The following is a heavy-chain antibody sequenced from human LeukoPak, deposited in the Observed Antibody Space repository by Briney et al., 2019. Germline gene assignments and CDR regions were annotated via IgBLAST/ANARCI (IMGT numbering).Heavy chain of an antibody. D-gene: IGHD6-19*01. V-gene: IGHV1-2*02. CDR1: GYTFTGYY. CDR3: ARGRGRIAVAGTRGGWFDP. CDR2: INPNSGAT. Sequence: ASVKVSCKASGYTFTGYYMHWVRQAPGQGLEWMGWINPNSGATKSAQKFQGRVTMTRDTSISTAYMELSRLRSDDTAVYYCARGRGRIAVAGTRGGWFDPWGQGTLVTVSS. J-gene: IGHJ5*02.